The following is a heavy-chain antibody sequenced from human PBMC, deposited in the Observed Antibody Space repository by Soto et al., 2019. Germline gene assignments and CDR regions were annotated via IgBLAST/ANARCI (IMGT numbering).Heavy chain of an antibody. Sequence: ASVKVSCKASGYTFTSNAISWVRQAPGQGLEWMGWISSYNGDAKYAQKFQDRVTTTTDTSTSTAYMELRSLTSDDTAVYYCARKNGYCSGGSCYFWFDPWGQGTPVTVSS. CDR3: ARKNGYCSGGSCYFWFDP. J-gene: IGHJ5*02. CDR2: ISSYNGDA. CDR1: GYTFTSNA. D-gene: IGHD2-15*01. V-gene: IGHV1-18*04.